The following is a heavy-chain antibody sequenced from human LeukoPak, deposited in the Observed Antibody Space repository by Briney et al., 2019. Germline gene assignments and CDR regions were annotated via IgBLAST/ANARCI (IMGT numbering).Heavy chain of an antibody. CDR2: ISSSGSTI. J-gene: IGHJ4*02. V-gene: IGHV3-48*03. CDR1: GFTFSSYE. CDR3: AREVSGYDFGY. D-gene: IGHD5-12*01. Sequence: GGSLRLPCAASGFTFSSYEINWVRQAPGKGLEWVSYISSSGSTIYYADSVRGRFTISRDNAKNSLYLQMNSLRAEDTAVYYCAREVSGYDFGYWGQGTLVTVSS.